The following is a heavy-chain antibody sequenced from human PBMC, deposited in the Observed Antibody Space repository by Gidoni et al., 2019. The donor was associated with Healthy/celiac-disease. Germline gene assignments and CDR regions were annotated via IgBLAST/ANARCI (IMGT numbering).Heavy chain of an antibody. CDR1: GFTFSRYA. D-gene: IGHD2-2*01. CDR2: ISYDGSNK. J-gene: IGHJ6*02. CDR3: ARDGDIVVVPAAIPLMDV. V-gene: IGHV3-30*04. Sequence: QVQLVESGGGVVQPGRSLSLSCAASGFTFSRYAMHWVRQAPGKGLEWVAVISYDGSNKYYADAGKGRFTISRDNSKNTLYLQMNSLRAEDTAVYCCARDGDIVVVPAAIPLMDVWGQGTTVTVSS.